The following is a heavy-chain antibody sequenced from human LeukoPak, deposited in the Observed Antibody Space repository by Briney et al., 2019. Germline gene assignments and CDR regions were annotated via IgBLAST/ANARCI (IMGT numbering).Heavy chain of an antibody. CDR2: ISYDGSNK. V-gene: IGHV3-30*18. CDR3: AKDRVFDY. J-gene: IGHJ4*02. Sequence: PGGSLRLSCAASGFTFSSYGMHWVRQAPGKGLEWVAVISYDGSNKYYADSVKGRFTISRGNSKNTLYLQMNSLRAEDTAVYYCAKDRVFDYWGQGTLVTVSS. CDR1: GFTFSSYG.